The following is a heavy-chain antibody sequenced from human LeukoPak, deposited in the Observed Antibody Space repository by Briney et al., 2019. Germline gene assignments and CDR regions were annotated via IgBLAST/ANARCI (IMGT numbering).Heavy chain of an antibody. CDR3: ARLLGGATTYDY. CDR2: MKGDGSLI. V-gene: IGHV3-7*01. D-gene: IGHD1/OR15-1a*01. CDR1: GFTFNNNG. Sequence: PGGSLRLSCAASGFTFNNNGMNWVRQGPGRGLQWVASMKGDGSLIYYVDSVEGRFTISRDNARNSLYLQMNSLRAEDTAVYYCARLLGGATTYDYWGQGALVTVSS. J-gene: IGHJ4*02.